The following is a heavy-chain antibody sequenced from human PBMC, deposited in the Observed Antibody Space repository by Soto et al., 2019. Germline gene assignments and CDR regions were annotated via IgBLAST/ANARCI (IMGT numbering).Heavy chain of an antibody. CDR1: GGSISSSSYY. J-gene: IGHJ4*02. D-gene: IGHD3-3*01. V-gene: IGHV4-39*01. Sequence: SETLPLTCAVSGGSISSSSYYWGWIRQPPGKGLEWIGSIYYSGSTYYTPSLQSRVAISVDTSKNQFSLKLNSVTAAATAVYCCPRRTVTIRTFYSGLKPHRFDYGGRGTRVTFAS. CDR3: PRRTVTIRTFYSGLKPHRFDY. CDR2: IYYSGST.